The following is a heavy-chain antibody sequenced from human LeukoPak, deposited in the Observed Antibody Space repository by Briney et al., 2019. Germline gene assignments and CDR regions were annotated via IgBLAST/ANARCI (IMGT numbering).Heavy chain of an antibody. Sequence: ASVKVSCKASGYTFTGYYMHWVRQAPGQGLEWMGWINPNSGGTNYAQKFQGRVTVTRDTSISTAYMELSRLRSDDTAVYYCAREGCSSTSCLGIWFDPWGQGTLVTVSS. CDR1: GYTFTGYY. CDR2: INPNSGGT. CDR3: AREGCSSTSCLGIWFDP. D-gene: IGHD2-2*01. V-gene: IGHV1-2*02. J-gene: IGHJ5*02.